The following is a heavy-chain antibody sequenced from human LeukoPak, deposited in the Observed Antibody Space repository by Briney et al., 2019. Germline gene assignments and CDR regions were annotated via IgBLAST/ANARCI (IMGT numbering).Heavy chain of an antibody. D-gene: IGHD5-12*01. J-gene: IGHJ3*02. Sequence: ASVKVSCQTPGYSLTGYNMHWVRQAPGQGLEWMGWINPDSGGTNYAQKFQGRVTMTRDTSIRTAYMELSRLRSDDTAVYHCARGSGLATIRGAFDIWGLGTMVTVSS. CDR3: ARGSGLATIRGAFDI. V-gene: IGHV1-2*02. CDR1: GYSLTGYN. CDR2: INPDSGGT.